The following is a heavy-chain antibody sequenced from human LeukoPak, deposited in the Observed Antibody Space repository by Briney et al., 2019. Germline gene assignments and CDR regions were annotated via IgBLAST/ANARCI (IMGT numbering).Heavy chain of an antibody. V-gene: IGHV3-21*01. Sequence: AGGSLRLSCAASGFTFSSYSMNWVRQAPGKGLEWVSSISSSSSYIYYADSVKGRFTISRDNAKNSLYLQMNSLRAEDTAVYYCARDRYREGRITMVRGVKRSDPWGQGTLVTVSS. D-gene: IGHD3-10*01. CDR3: ARDRYREGRITMVRGVKRSDP. CDR1: GFTFSSYS. CDR2: ISSSSSYI. J-gene: IGHJ5*02.